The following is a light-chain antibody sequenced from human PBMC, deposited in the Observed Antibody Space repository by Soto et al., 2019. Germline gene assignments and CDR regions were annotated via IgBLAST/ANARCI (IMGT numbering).Light chain of an antibody. J-gene: IGKJ4*01. CDR2: DAS. V-gene: IGKV3-11*01. CDR3: QQRSNWPPLT. CDR1: QSVSSN. Sequence: EIVLTQSPATLSVSPGERATLSCRASQSVSSNLAWYQQKPGQAPRLLIYDASNRATGIPARFSGSGSGTDFTLTISSLDPEDFAIYYCQQRSNWPPLTFGGGTKVEIK.